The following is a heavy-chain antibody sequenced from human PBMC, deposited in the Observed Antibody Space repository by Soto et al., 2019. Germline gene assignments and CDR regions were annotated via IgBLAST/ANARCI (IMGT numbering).Heavy chain of an antibody. CDR3: ARGHSLEKLRFLVNKWFDP. V-gene: IGHV1-8*01. CDR1: GYTFTSYD. CDR2: MNPNSGNT. D-gene: IGHD3-3*01. J-gene: IGHJ5*02. Sequence: QVQLVQSGAEVKKPGASVKVSCKASGYTFTSYDINWVRQATGQGLEWMGWMNPNSGNTGYAQKFQGRVTMTRNTSISTAYMELSSLRSEDTAVYYCARGHSLEKLRFLVNKWFDPWGQGTLVTVSS.